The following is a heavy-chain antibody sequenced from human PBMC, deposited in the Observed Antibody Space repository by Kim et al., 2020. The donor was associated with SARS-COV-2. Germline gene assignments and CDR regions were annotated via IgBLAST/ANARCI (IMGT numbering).Heavy chain of an antibody. CDR1: GGSFSGYY. J-gene: IGHJ6*02. Sequence: SETLSLTCAVYGGSFSGYYWSWIRQPPGKGLEWIGEINHSGSTNYNPSLKSRVTISVDTSKNQFSLKLSSVTAADTAVYYCARGLGARSGYGRNYYYGMDVWGQGTTVTVSS. V-gene: IGHV4-34*01. CDR3: ARGLGARSGYGRNYYYGMDV. D-gene: IGHD5-12*01. CDR2: INHSGST.